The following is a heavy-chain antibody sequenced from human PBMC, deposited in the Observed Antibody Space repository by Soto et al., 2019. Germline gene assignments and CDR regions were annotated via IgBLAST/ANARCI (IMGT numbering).Heavy chain of an antibody. CDR1: GGSISNTNYY. D-gene: IGHD2-15*01. Sequence: QLQLQESGPGLVKPSETLSLTCTVSGGSISNTNYYWAWIRQPPGKGLEWIGSVYHSGYTYYNPSLQRRVTISVDTFENQFSLRLSSVTAADTAVYYCARPRDATGYFDYWGQGALVTVSS. V-gene: IGHV4-39*01. CDR2: VYHSGYT. CDR3: ARPRDATGYFDY. J-gene: IGHJ4*02.